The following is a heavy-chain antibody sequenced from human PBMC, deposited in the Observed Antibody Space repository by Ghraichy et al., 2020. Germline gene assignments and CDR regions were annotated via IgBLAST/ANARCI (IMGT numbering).Heavy chain of an antibody. J-gene: IGHJ5*02. Sequence: SETLSLTCTVSGGSIGTFYWSWLRQPPGKGLEWIGHIFYTGSTNYNPSLKSRLTISVDTSRNQFSLNLQSVTAADTAVYYCARSRYCSGATCYEDFNFFAPWGQGTLSTVSS. D-gene: IGHD2-15*01. CDR1: GGSIGTFY. V-gene: IGHV4-59*01. CDR3: ARSRYCSGATCYEDFNFFAP. CDR2: IFYTGST.